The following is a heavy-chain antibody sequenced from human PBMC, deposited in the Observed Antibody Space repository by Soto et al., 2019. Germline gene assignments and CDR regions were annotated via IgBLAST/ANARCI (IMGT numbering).Heavy chain of an antibody. CDR3: AKDWPMYYFDY. CDR2: ISYDGSNK. V-gene: IGHV3-30*18. CDR1: GFTFSSYG. J-gene: IGHJ4*02. Sequence: QGQLVESGGRVVQPGRSLRLSCAASGFTFSSYGMHWVRQAPGKGLEWVAVISYDGSNKYYADSVKGRFSISRDNSKKTLYLQMNSLRAEDTAVYYCAKDWPMYYFDYWGQGTLVTVSS.